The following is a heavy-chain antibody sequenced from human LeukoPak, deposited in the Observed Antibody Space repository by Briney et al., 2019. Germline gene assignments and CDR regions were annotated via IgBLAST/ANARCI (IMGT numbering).Heavy chain of an antibody. CDR1: GGSISSYY. J-gene: IGHJ3*02. D-gene: IGHD2-2*01. V-gene: IGHV4-59*12. CDR3: ARDCSSTSCYGDAFDI. CDR2: IHYSGST. Sequence: PSETLSLTCTVSGGSISSYYWSWIRQPPGKGLEWVGYIHYSGSTHYNPSLKSRVTMSVDTSKNQFSLKLSSVTAADTAVYYCARDCSSTSCYGDAFDIWGQGTMVTVSS.